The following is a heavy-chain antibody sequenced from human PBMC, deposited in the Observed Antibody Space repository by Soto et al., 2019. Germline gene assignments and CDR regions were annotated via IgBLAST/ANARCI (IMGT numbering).Heavy chain of an antibody. V-gene: IGHV4-59*02. CDR3: ATYYCTSDTCYYFDS. CDR2: ISYTGST. CDR1: GGSVRSYH. J-gene: IGHJ4*02. D-gene: IGHD2-21*02. Sequence: SETLSLTCTVSGGSVRSYHWSWIRQTPGKGLEWIGYISYTGSTNHNPSLKSRVSFSVDTSKNQFSLQLSSVTAADTAVYYCATYYCTSDTCYYFDSWGQGTLVTVSS.